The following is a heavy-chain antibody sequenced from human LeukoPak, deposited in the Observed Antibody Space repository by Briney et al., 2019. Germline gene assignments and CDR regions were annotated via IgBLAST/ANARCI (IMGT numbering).Heavy chain of an antibody. D-gene: IGHD3-22*01. CDR2: ISGSGGST. J-gene: IGHJ4*02. V-gene: IGHV3-23*01. CDR1: GFTSIAYA. CDR3: AKDHYYDSSGYYY. Sequence: GGSLRLSCVGSGFTSIAYALTWARQAPGKGLEWVSAISGSGGSTYYADSVKGRFTISRDNSKNTLYLQMNSLRAEDTAVYYCAKDHYYDSSGYYYRGQGTLVTVSS.